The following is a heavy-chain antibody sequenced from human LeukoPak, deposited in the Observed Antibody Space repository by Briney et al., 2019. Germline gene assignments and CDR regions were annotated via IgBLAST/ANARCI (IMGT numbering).Heavy chain of an antibody. V-gene: IGHV3-23*01. J-gene: IGHJ5*01. CDR3: AKRVCSGSTCYPLYS. Sequence: GAPRLSPVPSGVTPSVAVMHSVRPTPRKGPGCGSSIIGDGASSYYADSVKGRFPISRDNSKSTLYLQMNSLRVEDTGIYCAKRVCSGSTCYPLYSRGQGTRVTVFS. CDR1: GVTPSVAV. CDR2: IIGDGASS. D-gene: IGHD6-19*01.